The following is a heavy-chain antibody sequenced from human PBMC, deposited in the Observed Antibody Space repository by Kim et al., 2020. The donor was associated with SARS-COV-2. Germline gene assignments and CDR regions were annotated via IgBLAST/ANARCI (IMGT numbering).Heavy chain of an antibody. CDR3: ARSLVRGANWFDP. V-gene: IGHV4-31*02. Sequence: YYNLALESRGSISADTSKNQFSLKLSSVTAADTAVYYCARSLVRGANWFDPWGQGTLVIVSS. J-gene: IGHJ5*02. D-gene: IGHD3-10*01.